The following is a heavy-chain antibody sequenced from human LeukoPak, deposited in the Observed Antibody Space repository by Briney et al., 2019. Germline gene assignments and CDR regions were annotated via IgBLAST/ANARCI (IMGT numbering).Heavy chain of an antibody. Sequence: GGSLRLSCAASGFTFSGHVMNWVRQAPGKGLEWVSSIRSSSTYIYYADSVKGRFTVSRDNAKNSLHLQMNSLRAEDTAMCFCARAIAAAGGTFDYWGQGTLVTVSS. J-gene: IGHJ4*02. D-gene: IGHD6-13*01. CDR1: GFTFSGHV. CDR2: IRSSSTYI. CDR3: ARAIAAAGGTFDY. V-gene: IGHV3-21*01.